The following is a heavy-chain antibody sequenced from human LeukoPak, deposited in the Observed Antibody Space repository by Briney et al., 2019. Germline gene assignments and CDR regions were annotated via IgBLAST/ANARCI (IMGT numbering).Heavy chain of an antibody. Sequence: SETLSLTCTVSGGSISSYYWSWIRQPPGKGLEWIGYIYYSGSTSYNPSLKSRVTISVDTSKNQFSLKLSSVTAADTAVYYCARGLYGDYGVDYWGQGTLVTVSS. D-gene: IGHD4-17*01. V-gene: IGHV4-59*01. J-gene: IGHJ4*02. CDR2: IYYSGST. CDR3: ARGLYGDYGVDY. CDR1: GGSISSYY.